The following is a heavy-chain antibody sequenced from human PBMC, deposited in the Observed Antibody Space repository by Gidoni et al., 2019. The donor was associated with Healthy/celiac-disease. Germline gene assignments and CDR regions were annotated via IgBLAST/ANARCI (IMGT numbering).Heavy chain of an antibody. J-gene: IGHJ4*02. CDR2: ISWNSGSI. Sequence: EVQLVESGGGLVHPGRSLRLSCAASGFTFDDYAMHWVRQAPGKGLGWVSGISWNSGSIGYADSVKGRFTISRDNAKNSLYLQMNSLRAEDTALYYCAKDSTAGGYGSGSYLKYFDYWGQGTLVTVSS. CDR3: AKDSTAGGYGSGSYLKYFDY. V-gene: IGHV3-9*01. CDR1: GFTFDDYA. D-gene: IGHD3-10*01.